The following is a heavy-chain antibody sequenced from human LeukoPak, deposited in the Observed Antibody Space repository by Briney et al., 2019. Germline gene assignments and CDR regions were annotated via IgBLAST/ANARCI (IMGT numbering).Heavy chain of an antibody. CDR2: ISSSGTTM. Sequence: GGSLRLSCAASGFTFSDYYMTWIRQAPEKGLEWISYISSSGTTMYYADSVKGRFTVSRDNAKNSLYLQMNSLRAEDTAVYYCAKRNYYMDVWGKGTTVTVSS. CDR3: AKRNYYMDV. J-gene: IGHJ6*03. V-gene: IGHV3-11*04. CDR1: GFTFSDYY.